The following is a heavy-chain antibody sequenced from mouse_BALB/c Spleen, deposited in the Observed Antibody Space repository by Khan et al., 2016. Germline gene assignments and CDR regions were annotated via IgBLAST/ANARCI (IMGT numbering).Heavy chain of an antibody. Sequence: EVELVESGGGLVLPGGSLKLSCATSGFTFSDYYMYWVRQTPEKRLEWVAYISNGGGSTYYPDTVKGRFTISRDNAKNTLYLQMSRLKSEDTAMYYCAGPRDYAWFAYWGQGTLVTVSA. D-gene: IGHD2-4*01. CDR1: GFTFSDYY. J-gene: IGHJ3*01. V-gene: IGHV5-12*02. CDR2: ISNGGGST. CDR3: AGPRDYAWFAY.